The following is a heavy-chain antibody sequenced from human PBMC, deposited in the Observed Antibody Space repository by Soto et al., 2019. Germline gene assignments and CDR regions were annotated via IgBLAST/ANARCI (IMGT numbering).Heavy chain of an antibody. J-gene: IGHJ5*02. CDR1: GGSISSYY. D-gene: IGHD3-22*01. Sequence: SETLSLTCTVSGGSISSYYWNWIRQPAGKGLEWIGRIYSSGTTNYNPSLKSRVTMSVDTSKNQFSLKLNSVTAADTAVYYCARDKKVYYYDKVGFDPWGQGTLVTVS. V-gene: IGHV4-4*07. CDR3: ARDKKVYYYDKVGFDP. CDR2: IYSSGTT.